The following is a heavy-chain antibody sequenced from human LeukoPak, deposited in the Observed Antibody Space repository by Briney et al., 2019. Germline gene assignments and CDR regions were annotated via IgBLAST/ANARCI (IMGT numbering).Heavy chain of an antibody. CDR3: ARALTGYSPPDY. D-gene: IGHD3-9*01. CDR1: GSTFSSYA. J-gene: IGHJ4*02. CDR2: ISCDGSNK. V-gene: IGHV3-30-3*01. Sequence: GGSLRLSCAASGSTFSSYAMHWVRQAPGKGLEWVAVISCDGSNKYYADSVKGRFTISRDNSKNTLYLQMNSLRAEDTAVYYCARALTGYSPPDYWGQGTLVTVSS.